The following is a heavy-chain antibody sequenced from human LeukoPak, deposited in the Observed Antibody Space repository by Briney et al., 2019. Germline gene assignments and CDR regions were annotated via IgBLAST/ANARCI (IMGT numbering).Heavy chain of an antibody. V-gene: IGHV4-34*08. J-gene: IGHJ3*02. D-gene: IGHD1-26*01. CDR1: GFTFSSYG. CDR2: INHSGST. Sequence: GSLRLSCAASGFTFSSYGMHWVRQPPGKGLEWIGEINHSGSTNYNPSLKSRVTISVDTSKNQFSLKLSSVTAADTAVYYCAVGAGDAFDIWGQGTMVTVSS. CDR3: AVGAGDAFDI.